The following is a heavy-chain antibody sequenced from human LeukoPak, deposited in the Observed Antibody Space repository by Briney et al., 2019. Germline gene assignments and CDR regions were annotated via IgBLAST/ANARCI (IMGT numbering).Heavy chain of an antibody. CDR3: ARVGTTSNFYYYYGMDV. CDR2: INSDGSTT. D-gene: IGHD2/OR15-2a*01. Sequence: PGGSLRLTCAASGFTFSSYCMYWVRQAPGKGLVWVSRINSDGSTTSYADSVKGRFTISRDNAKNTLYLQMNSLRAEDTAVYYCARVGTTSNFYYYYGMDVWGQGTTVTVSS. J-gene: IGHJ6*02. V-gene: IGHV3-74*01. CDR1: GFTFSSYC.